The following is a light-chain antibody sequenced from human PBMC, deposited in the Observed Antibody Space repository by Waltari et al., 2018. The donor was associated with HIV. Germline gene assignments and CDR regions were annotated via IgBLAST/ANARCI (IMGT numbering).Light chain of an antibody. Sequence: QSALTQHASVSGSPGQSITVSCTGTSSDVGGYNYVPWYQQHPGKAPKLMIYEVNNRPSGVSNRFSGSKSGNTASLTISGLQAEDEADYYCSSYTSSGTWVFGGGTKLTVL. V-gene: IGLV2-14*01. CDR2: EVN. CDR3: SSYTSSGTWV. CDR1: SSDVGGYNY. J-gene: IGLJ3*02.